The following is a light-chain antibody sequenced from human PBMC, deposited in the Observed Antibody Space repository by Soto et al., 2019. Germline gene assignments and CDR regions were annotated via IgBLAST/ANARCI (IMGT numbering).Light chain of an antibody. Sequence: EIVLTQSPATLSVSPGERATLSCRASQSVSSSYLAWYQQKPGQAPRLLIYGASTRATGIPARFSGSGSGTEFTLTISSLQSEDFAVYYCQQYNERPLTFGGGTKVDI. CDR3: QQYNERPLT. J-gene: IGKJ4*01. V-gene: IGKV3-15*01. CDR1: QSVSSSY. CDR2: GAS.